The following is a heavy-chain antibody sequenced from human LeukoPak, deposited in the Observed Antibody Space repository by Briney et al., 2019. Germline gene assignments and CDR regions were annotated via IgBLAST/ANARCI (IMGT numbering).Heavy chain of an antibody. Sequence: GGSLRLSCAASGFTFSSYWMSWVRQAPGKGLEWVANIKQDGSEKFYVDSVKGRFTISRDNAKNSLYLQMNSLRAEDTAVYYCARDRLYYDFWSGYLGSWGQGTLVTVSS. V-gene: IGHV3-7*01. CDR2: IKQDGSEK. CDR3: ARDRLYYDFWSGYLGS. D-gene: IGHD3-3*01. J-gene: IGHJ5*02. CDR1: GFTFSSYW.